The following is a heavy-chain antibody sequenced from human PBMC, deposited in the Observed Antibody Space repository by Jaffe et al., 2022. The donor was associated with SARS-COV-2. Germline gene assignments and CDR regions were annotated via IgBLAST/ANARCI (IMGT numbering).Heavy chain of an antibody. CDR1: GITFNHAW. Sequence: EVQLMESGGGLVKPGESLRISCVASGITFNHAWMSWVRQAPGKGLEWVGRIKSKTDGETTDYATPVKGRFTISRDDSKNTLYLQMYSLKTEDAAVYYCTTVAGSGRKPYFYYMDVWGKGTTVTVSS. V-gene: IGHV3-15*01. D-gene: IGHD3-10*01. CDR3: TTVAGSGRKPYFYYMDV. CDR2: IKSKTDGETT. J-gene: IGHJ6*03.